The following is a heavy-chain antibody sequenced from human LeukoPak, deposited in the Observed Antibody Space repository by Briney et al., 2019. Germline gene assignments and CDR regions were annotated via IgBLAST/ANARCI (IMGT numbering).Heavy chain of an antibody. V-gene: IGHV4-4*07. D-gene: IGHD2-2*01. CDR3: ARDLTSGTNYYYYMDV. CDR2: IYTSGST. J-gene: IGHJ6*03. Sequence: SETLSLTCTVSGGSISSYYWSWIRQPPGKGLEWIGRIYTSGSTDYNPSLKSRVTMSVDTSKNQFSLKLSSVTAADTAVYYCARDLTSGTNYYYYMDVWGKGTTVTVSS. CDR1: GGSISSYY.